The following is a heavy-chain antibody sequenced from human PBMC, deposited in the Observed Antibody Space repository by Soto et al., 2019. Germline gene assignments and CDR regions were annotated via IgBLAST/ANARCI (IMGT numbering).Heavy chain of an antibody. V-gene: IGHV3-66*01. CDR1: GFTVSSNY. J-gene: IGHJ4*02. CDR3: ARGNFDWLLPFDY. D-gene: IGHD3-9*01. CDR2: IYSGGST. Sequence: EVQLVESGGGLVQPGGSLRLSCAASGFTVSSNYMSWVRQAPGKGLEWVSVIYSGGSTYYADSVKGRFTISRDNSKNTLYLQMNSLSAEDTAVYYCARGNFDWLLPFDYWGQGTLVTVSS.